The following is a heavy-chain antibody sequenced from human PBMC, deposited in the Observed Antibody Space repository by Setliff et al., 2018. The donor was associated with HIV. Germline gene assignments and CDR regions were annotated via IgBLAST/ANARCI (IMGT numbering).Heavy chain of an antibody. CDR2: IVGTGIGT. V-gene: IGHV3-23*01. J-gene: IGHJ4*02. CDR3: AKDPRAAVATICDY. CDR1: GFTFSTYP. D-gene: IGHD5-12*01. Sequence: PGGSLRLSCAASGFTFSTYPMSWVRQAPGKGLEWVSSIVGTGIGTYYADSVKGRFTISRDNSKNTLYLQMNSLRAEDTAVYYCAKDPRAAVATICDYWGQGTLVTVSS.